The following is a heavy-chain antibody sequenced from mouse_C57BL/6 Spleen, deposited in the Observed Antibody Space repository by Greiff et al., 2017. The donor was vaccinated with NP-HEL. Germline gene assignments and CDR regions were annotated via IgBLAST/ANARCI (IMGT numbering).Heavy chain of an antibody. J-gene: IGHJ4*01. D-gene: IGHD1-1*01. Sequence: EVQGVESGGGLVQPGGSLKLSCAASGFTFSDYYMYWVRQTPEKRLEWVAYISNGGGSTYYPDTVKGRFTISRDNAKNTLYLQMSRLKSEDTAMYYCARPSSTVVATDAMDYWGQGTSVTVSS. CDR1: GFTFSDYY. CDR3: ARPSSTVVATDAMDY. V-gene: IGHV5-12*01. CDR2: ISNGGGST.